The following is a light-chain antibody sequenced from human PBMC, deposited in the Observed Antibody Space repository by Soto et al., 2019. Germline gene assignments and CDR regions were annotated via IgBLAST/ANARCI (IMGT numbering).Light chain of an antibody. V-gene: IGKV3-15*01. Sequence: EIVMTQSPATLSLSPGERVTLSCRASQGVSSYLAWYQQKPGQAPRLLIYGASTRATGIPARFSGSGSGTEFALNISSLQSEDFAVYYCQQYNNWPSITFGQGTRLEI. CDR3: QQYNNWPSIT. CDR2: GAS. CDR1: QGVSSY. J-gene: IGKJ5*01.